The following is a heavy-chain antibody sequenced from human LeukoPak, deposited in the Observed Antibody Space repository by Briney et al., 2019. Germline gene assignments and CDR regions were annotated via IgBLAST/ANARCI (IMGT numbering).Heavy chain of an antibody. J-gene: IGHJ4*02. V-gene: IGHV3-33*01. D-gene: IGHD6-13*01. CDR1: GFSFSTYA. CDR3: ATERDSSWTFDS. Sequence: GTSLRLSCAASGFSFSTYAMHWVRQAPGKGLDWMAMIWSDASNQYYADSVKGRFTISRDNSKNTLYLQLNSLRAEDTAVYYCATERDSSWTFDSWGQGTLVTVSS. CDR2: IWSDASNQ.